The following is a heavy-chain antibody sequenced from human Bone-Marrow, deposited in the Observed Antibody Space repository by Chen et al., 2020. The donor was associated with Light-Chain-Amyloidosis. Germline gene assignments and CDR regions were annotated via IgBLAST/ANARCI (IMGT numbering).Heavy chain of an antibody. Sequence: QVQLVQSGAEVKKPGASVKVSCKASGYSFTNYVIHWVRQAPGQRLEWMGWINTANGYTKYSQKFQGRVTINRDTSASTAYMEVGSLRFEDTAVYYCARTPDATHYYSGMDVWGQGTTVTVSS. D-gene: IGHD2-15*01. CDR1: GYSFTNYV. CDR3: ARTPDATHYYSGMDV. CDR2: INTANGYT. J-gene: IGHJ6*02. V-gene: IGHV1-3*04.